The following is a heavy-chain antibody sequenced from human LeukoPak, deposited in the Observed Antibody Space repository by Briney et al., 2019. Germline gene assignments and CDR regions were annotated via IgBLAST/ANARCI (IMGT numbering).Heavy chain of an antibody. CDR1: GDSISSYY. CDR3: ARHVTISGPYDASDI. D-gene: IGHD5-24*01. Sequence: SETLSLTCTVSGDSISSYYWSWIRQPPGKGLEWIGYIYYSGGTDYNPSLKSRVTISVDTSMNQFSLKLRSVTAADTAVYYCARHVTISGPYDASDIWGQGTMVPVSP. J-gene: IGHJ3*02. V-gene: IGHV4-59*08. CDR2: IYYSGGT.